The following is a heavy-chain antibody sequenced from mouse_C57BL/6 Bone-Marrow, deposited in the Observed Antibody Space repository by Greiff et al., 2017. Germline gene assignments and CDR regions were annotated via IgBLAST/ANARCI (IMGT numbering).Heavy chain of an antibody. Sequence: VHVKQSVAELVRPGASVKLSCTASGFNIKNTYMHWVKQRPEQGLEWIGRIDPANGNTKYAPKFQGKATITADTSSNTAYLQLSSLTSEDTAIYYCARGYYGSSQGYFDYWGQGTTLTVSS. D-gene: IGHD1-1*01. CDR1: GFNIKNTY. J-gene: IGHJ2*01. CDR2: IDPANGNT. V-gene: IGHV14-3*01. CDR3: ARGYYGSSQGYFDY.